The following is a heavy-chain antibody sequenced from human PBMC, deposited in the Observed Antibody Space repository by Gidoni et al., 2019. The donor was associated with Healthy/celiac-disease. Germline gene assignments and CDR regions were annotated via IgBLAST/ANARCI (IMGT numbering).Heavy chain of an antibody. Sequence: QVQLVQSGAEVKKPGSSVKVSCKASGGTFSSYTTSWLRQAPGQGLEWMGRIIPILGIATYAQKFQGRVTITADKSTSTAYMELSSLRSEDTAVYYCARDIHSSSYAYYYYGMDVWGQGTTVTVSS. CDR1: GGTFSSYT. V-gene: IGHV1-69*08. CDR3: ARDIHSSSYAYYYYGMDV. D-gene: IGHD6-6*01. J-gene: IGHJ6*02. CDR2: IIPILGIA.